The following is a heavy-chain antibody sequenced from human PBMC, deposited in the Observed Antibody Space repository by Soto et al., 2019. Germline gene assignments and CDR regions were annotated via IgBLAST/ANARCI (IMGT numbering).Heavy chain of an antibody. J-gene: IGHJ3*01. D-gene: IGHD6-19*01. CDR3: AYSSGWYRHDV. CDR1: GDSISSPKW. Sequence: QVQLQESGPGLVKPSGTLSLTCAVSGDSISSPKWWTWLRQPPGKGLEWIGDLLHSGTTNYNPSLKSRVILSVDKSQNQFSLSLTSVTAAATAIYYCAYSSGWYRHDVWGQGTSVTVSS. CDR2: LLHSGTT. V-gene: IGHV4-4*02.